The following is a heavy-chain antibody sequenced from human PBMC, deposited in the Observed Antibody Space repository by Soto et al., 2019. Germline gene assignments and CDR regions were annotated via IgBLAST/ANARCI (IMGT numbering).Heavy chain of an antibody. D-gene: IGHD1-26*01. CDR3: ARQELHPLDI. V-gene: IGHV1-69*06. CDR2: IIPLLGTA. Sequence: QVQLVQSGAEVKKPGSSVKVSCKASGGTFSSYAISWVRQAPGQGLEWMGGIIPLLGTATYAQKLQGRVKITADTSTSTAYMELSSLRSLHTAVYYGARQELHPLDIWDQGTISTVAS. J-gene: IGHJ3*02. CDR1: GGTFSSYA.